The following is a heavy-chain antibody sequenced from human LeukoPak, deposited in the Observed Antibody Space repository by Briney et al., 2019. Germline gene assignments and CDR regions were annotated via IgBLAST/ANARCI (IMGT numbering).Heavy chain of an antibody. J-gene: IGHJ4*02. Sequence: GGSLRLSCAASGFTVSSNYMSWVRQAPGKGLEWVSVIYSGGSTYYADSVKGRFTISRDNAKNSLYLQMNSLRAEDTAVYYCAREAVAGIDYWGQGTLVTVSS. CDR2: IYSGGST. CDR1: GFTVSSNY. CDR3: AREAVAGIDY. D-gene: IGHD6-19*01. V-gene: IGHV3-53*01.